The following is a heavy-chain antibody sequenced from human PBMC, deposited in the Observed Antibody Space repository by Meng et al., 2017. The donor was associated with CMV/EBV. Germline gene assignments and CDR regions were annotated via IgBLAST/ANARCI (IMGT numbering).Heavy chain of an antibody. J-gene: IGHJ6*02. CDR3: ARGGYRYCSGGSCNGMVDV. CDR2: IIPIFGTA. V-gene: IGHV1-69*05. Sequence: SVKVSCKASGGTFSSYAISWVRQAPGQGLEWMGGIIPIFGTANYAQKFQGRVTITTDESTSTAYMELGSLRSEDTAVYYCARGGYRYCSGGSCNGMVDVWGQGTTVTVSS. D-gene: IGHD2-15*01. CDR1: GGTFSSYA.